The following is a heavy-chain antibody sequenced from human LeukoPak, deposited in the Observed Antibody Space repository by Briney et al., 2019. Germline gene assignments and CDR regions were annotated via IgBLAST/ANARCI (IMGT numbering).Heavy chain of an antibody. Sequence: ASVKVSCKASGYTFTGYYMHWVRQAPGQGLEWMGWINPNSGGTNYAQKFQGRVTMTRDTSISTAYMELSRLRSDDTAVYYCARAFVAAGPLGVDYWGQGTLVTVSS. CDR3: ARAFVAAGPLGVDY. J-gene: IGHJ4*02. V-gene: IGHV1-2*02. CDR2: INPNSGGT. CDR1: GYTFTGYY. D-gene: IGHD6-19*01.